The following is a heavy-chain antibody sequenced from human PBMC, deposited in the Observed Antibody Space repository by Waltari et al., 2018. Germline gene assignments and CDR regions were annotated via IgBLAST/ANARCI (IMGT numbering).Heavy chain of an antibody. V-gene: IGHV3-23*01. J-gene: IGHJ4*02. D-gene: IGHD2-15*01. CDR3: AKDSNGYCSGGSCYSSFDY. CDR1: GFTFSSYA. CDR2: ISGSGGST. Sequence: EVQLLESGGGLVQPGGSLRLSCAASGFTFSSYAMSWVRQAPGKGLEWVSAISGSGGSTYYADAVKGRFTISRDNSKNTRYLQLNSLRAEDTAVYYCAKDSNGYCSGGSCYSSFDYWGQGTLVSVSS.